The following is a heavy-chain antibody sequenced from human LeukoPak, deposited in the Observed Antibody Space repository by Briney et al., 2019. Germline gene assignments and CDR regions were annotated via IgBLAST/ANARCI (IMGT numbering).Heavy chain of an antibody. CDR3: ARDVGLGAFYYYYMDV. Sequence: SETLSLTCTVSGGSINSDSYYWSWIRQPAGKGLEWIGRIYNSGSTNYNPSLKSRVTISVDTSKNQFSLDLSSVTAADTAVYYCARDVGLGAFYYYYMDVWGKGTTVTISS. CDR2: IYNSGST. J-gene: IGHJ6*03. V-gene: IGHV4-61*02. D-gene: IGHD3-16*01. CDR1: GGSINSDSYY.